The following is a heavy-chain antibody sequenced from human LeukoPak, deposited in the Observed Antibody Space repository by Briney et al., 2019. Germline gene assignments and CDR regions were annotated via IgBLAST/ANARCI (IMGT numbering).Heavy chain of an antibody. CDR2: IWYDGSNK. D-gene: IGHD3-22*01. Sequence: PGGSLRLSCAASGFTFSSYGMHWVRQAPGKGLEWVAVIWYDGSNKYYADSVKGRFTISRDNSKNTLYLQMNSLGAEDTAVYYCARDDDSSGYYPDYWGQGTLVTVSS. V-gene: IGHV3-33*01. CDR3: ARDDDSSGYYPDY. J-gene: IGHJ4*02. CDR1: GFTFSSYG.